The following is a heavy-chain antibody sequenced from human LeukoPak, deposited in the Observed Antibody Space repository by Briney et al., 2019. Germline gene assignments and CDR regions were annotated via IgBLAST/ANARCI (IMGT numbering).Heavy chain of an antibody. D-gene: IGHD3-10*01. V-gene: IGHV3-9*01. CDR2: ISWNSGSI. Sequence: PGGSLRLSCAASGFTFYDYAMHWVRQAPGKGLEWVSGISWNSGSIGYADSVKGRFTISRDNAKNSLYLQMNSLRAEDTALYYCAKSRLWFREFDAFDIWGQGTMVTVSS. CDR1: GFTFYDYA. J-gene: IGHJ3*02. CDR3: AKSRLWFREFDAFDI.